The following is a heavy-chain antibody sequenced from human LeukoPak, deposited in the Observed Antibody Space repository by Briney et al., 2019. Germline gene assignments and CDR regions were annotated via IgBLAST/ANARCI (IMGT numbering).Heavy chain of an antibody. D-gene: IGHD5-18*01. CDR3: ARVQQLWFDPSGGAFDI. CDR2: ISSSSSYI. CDR1: GFTFSSYS. Sequence: GGSLRLSCAASGFTFSSYSMNWVRQAPGKGPEWVSSISSSSSYIYYADSVKGRFTISRDNAKNSLYLQMNSLRAEDTAVYYCARVQQLWFDPSGGAFDIWGQGTMVTASS. V-gene: IGHV3-21*01. J-gene: IGHJ3*02.